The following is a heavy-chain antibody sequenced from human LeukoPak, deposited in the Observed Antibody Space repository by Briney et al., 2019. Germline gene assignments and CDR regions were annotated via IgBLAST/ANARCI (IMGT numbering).Heavy chain of an antibody. V-gene: IGHV3-15*01. CDR2: ILSKTEGGIT. Sequence: AAGSLRLSCAASGFTFSDYYMSWIRQAPGKGLEWVGRILSKTEGGITDYAAPVKGRFTSSRDDSKNTLYLQMNSLKTEDTAVYYCTTDAPLYGSGSKGRKDYWGQGTLVTVSS. D-gene: IGHD3-10*01. J-gene: IGHJ4*02. CDR3: TTDAPLYGSGSKGRKDY. CDR1: GFTFSDYY.